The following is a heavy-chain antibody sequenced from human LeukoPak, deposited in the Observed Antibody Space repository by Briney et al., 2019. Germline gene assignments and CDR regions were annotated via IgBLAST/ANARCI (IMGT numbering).Heavy chain of an antibody. CDR3: ARDHLANLASRLLDP. J-gene: IGHJ5*02. D-gene: IGHD2-21*01. Sequence: ASVKVSCKASGYTFNGYYIHWVRQAPGQSLEWMGWLNPNSGGTDFAQKFQGRVSMTRDSSISTAYMDLSRLRSDDTAVYYCARDHLANLASRLLDPWGQGTLVTVSS. V-gene: IGHV1-2*02. CDR1: GYTFNGYY. CDR2: LNPNSGGT.